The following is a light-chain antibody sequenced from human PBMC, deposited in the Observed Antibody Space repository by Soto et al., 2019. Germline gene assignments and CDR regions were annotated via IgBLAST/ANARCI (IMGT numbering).Light chain of an antibody. Sequence: QSALTQPPSASGSPGQSVTISCTGTSSDVGGYNYVSWYQHHPGKAPRLMVYVVSKRPSGVPDRFSGSKSGNTASLTVSGLQTEDEADYYCTSYAGSLPVVFGGGTKLTVL. J-gene: IGLJ2*01. CDR3: TSYAGSLPVV. CDR2: VVS. CDR1: SSDVGGYNY. V-gene: IGLV2-8*01.